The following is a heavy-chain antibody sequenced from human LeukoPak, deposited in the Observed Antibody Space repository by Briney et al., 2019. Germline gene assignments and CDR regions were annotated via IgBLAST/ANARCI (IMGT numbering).Heavy chain of an antibody. V-gene: IGHV1-2*02. CDR1: GYTFTGYY. Sequence: GASVKVSCKASGYTFTGYYMHWVRQAPGQGLEWMGWINPNSGGTNYAQKFQGRVTMTWDTSISTAYMELSSLRSEDTAVYYCARDKTDSSTYSWFDPWGQGTLVTVSS. J-gene: IGHJ5*02. CDR3: ARDKTDSSTYSWFDP. CDR2: INPNSGGT. D-gene: IGHD6-13*01.